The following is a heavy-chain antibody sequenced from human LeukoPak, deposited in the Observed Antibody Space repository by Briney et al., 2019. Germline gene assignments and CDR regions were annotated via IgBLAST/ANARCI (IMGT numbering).Heavy chain of an antibody. CDR3: ASTPYDRDDY. V-gene: IGHV3-21*01. D-gene: IGHD3-22*01. CDR2: TSSSSYI. CDR1: GFTFSSYS. J-gene: IGHJ4*02. Sequence: PGGSLRLSCAASGFTFSSYSMNWVRQAPGKGLEWVSSTSSSSYIYYADSVKGRFTISRDNAKNSLYLQMNSLRAEDTAVYYCASTPYDRDDYWGQGTLVTVSS.